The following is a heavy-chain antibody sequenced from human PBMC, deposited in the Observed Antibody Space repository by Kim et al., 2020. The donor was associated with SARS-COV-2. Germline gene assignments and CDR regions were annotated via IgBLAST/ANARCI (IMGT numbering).Heavy chain of an antibody. CDR1: GFTFSGSA. CDR2: IRSKANSYAT. D-gene: IGHD3-10*01. J-gene: IGHJ6*02. V-gene: IGHV3-73*01. CDR3: TRLNPPITMVRGEKDV. Sequence: GGSLRLSCAASGFTFSGSAMHWVRQASGKGLEWVGRIRSKANSYATAYAASVKGRFTISRDDSKNTAYLQMNSLKTEDTAVYYCTRLNPPITMVRGEKDVWGQRATVTVSS.